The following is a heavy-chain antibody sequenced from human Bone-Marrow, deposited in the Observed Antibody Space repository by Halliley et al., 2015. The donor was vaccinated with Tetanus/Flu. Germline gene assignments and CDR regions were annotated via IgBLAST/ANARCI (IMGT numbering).Heavy chain of an antibody. CDR2: YPAASDT. D-gene: IGHD3-22*01. Sequence: YPAASDTKYSPSFQGQVTISADKSISTVFLQLNSLKASDTAMYYCARHGYDSSGHYIYFFDYWGQGTLVTVSS. J-gene: IGHJ4*01. V-gene: IGHV5-51*01. CDR3: ARHGYDSSGHYIYFFDY.